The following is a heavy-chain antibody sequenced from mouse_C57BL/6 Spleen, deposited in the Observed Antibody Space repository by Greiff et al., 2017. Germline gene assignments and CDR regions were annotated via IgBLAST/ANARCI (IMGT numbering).Heavy chain of an antibody. Sequence: EVKLMESGEGLVKPGGSLKLSCAASGFTFSSYAMSWVRQTPEKRLEWVAYISSGGDYIYYADTVKGRFTISRDNDRNTLYLQMSSLKSEDTAMYYCTRGGNGNYVYYAMDYWGQGTSVTVSS. D-gene: IGHD2-1*01. CDR3: TRGGNGNYVYYAMDY. CDR2: ISSGGDYI. J-gene: IGHJ4*01. CDR1: GFTFSSYA. V-gene: IGHV5-9-1*02.